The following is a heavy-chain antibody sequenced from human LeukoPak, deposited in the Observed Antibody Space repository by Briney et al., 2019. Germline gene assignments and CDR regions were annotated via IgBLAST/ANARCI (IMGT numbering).Heavy chain of an antibody. CDR1: GGSISSHY. J-gene: IGHJ6*03. CDR2: IYYSGST. CDR3: ARRTGYLNYYYHYYMDV. D-gene: IGHD3/OR15-3a*01. Sequence: SETLSLTCTVSGGSISSHYWSWIRQPPGKGLEWIGYIYYSGSTNYNPSLKSRVTISVATSRNQFSLKLSSVTAADSAVYYCARRTGYLNYYYHYYMDVWGNGTTVTVSS. V-gene: IGHV4-59*11.